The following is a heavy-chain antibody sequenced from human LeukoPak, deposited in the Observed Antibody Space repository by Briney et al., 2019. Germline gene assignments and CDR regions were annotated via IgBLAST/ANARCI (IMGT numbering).Heavy chain of an antibody. D-gene: IGHD4-17*01. CDR3: ARLSTVTTSFDY. Sequence: SETLSLTCSGPSGSISSGSYYWSWIRQPAGKGLEWIGRIYTSGNTKYNPSLKSRVTISVDTSKNQFSLKLSSVTAADTAVYYCARLSTVTTSFDYWGQGTLVTVSS. CDR2: IYTSGNT. J-gene: IGHJ4*02. V-gene: IGHV4-61*02. CDR1: SGSISSGSYY.